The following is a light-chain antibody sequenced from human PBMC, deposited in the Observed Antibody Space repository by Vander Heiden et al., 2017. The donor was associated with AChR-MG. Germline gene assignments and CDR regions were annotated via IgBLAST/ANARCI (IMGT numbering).Light chain of an antibody. V-gene: IGLV2-14*01. CDR2: DVS. CDR3: SSYTSSSTLWV. CDR1: SSDVGGYNY. Sequence: QSALTQPASVSGSPGQSTTISCTGTSSDVGGYNYVSWYQQHPGKAPKLMIYDVSNRLSGVSNRFSGSKSGNTASLTISGLQAEDEADYYCSSYTSSSTLWVFGGGTKLTVL. J-gene: IGLJ3*02.